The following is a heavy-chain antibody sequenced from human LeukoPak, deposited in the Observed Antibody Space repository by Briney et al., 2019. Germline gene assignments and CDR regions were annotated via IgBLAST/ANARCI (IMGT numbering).Heavy chain of an antibody. CDR2: INHSGST. V-gene: IGHV4-34*01. J-gene: IGHJ4*02. D-gene: IGHD2-8*01. CDR1: GGSFSGYY. CDR3: ASVDRMLSFLW. Sequence: SEALSLTCAVYGGSFSGYYWSWIRQPPGKGLEWIGEINHSGSTNYNPSFKSRVTISVDTSKNQFSLKLSSVTAADTAVYYCASVDRMLSFLWWGQGTLVTVSS.